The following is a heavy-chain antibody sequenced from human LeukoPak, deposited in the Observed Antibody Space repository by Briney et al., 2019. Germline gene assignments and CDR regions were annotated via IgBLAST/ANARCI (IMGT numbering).Heavy chain of an antibody. J-gene: IGHJ4*02. D-gene: IGHD2-8*01. CDR2: INAGNGNT. CDR3: ARAGYCTNGVCYKKNFDY. Sequence: ASVKVSCKASGYTFTSYAMHWVRQAPGQRLEWMGWINAGNGNTKYSQKFQGRVTMTRDTSISTAYMELSRLRSDDTAVYYCARAGYCTNGVCYKKNFDYWGQGTLVTVSS. CDR1: GYTFTSYA. V-gene: IGHV1-3*01.